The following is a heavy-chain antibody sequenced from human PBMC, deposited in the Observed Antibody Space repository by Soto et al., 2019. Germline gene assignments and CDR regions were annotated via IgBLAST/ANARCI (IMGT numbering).Heavy chain of an antibody. Sequence: QVPLVQSGAEVKKPGASVKVSCKGSGYGFTTYGITWVRQAPGQGLEWMAWISAHNGNTNYAQKLQGRVTVTRDTSTSTAYMELRSLRSDDTVVDYCARGRYGDYWGQGALVTVSS. CDR3: ARGRYGDY. V-gene: IGHV1-18*01. CDR1: GYGFTTYG. D-gene: IGHD1-1*01. CDR2: ISAHNGNT. J-gene: IGHJ4*02.